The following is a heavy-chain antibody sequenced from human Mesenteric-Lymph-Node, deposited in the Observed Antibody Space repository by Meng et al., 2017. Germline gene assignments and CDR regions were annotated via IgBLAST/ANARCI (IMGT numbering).Heavy chain of an antibody. CDR1: GYTCTDYY. CDR2: LNPNRGDT. D-gene: IGHD5-18*01. CDR3: ARGIVDGYGGDSWFDP. V-gene: IGHV1-2*06. J-gene: IGHJ5*02. Sequence: QVQLVQSGAEVKKPGASVKVSCKASGYTCTDYYMQVGRQAPGQGLKWMGRLNPNRGDTNYAQKFQGRVTMTRDTSISTAYMELSRLTSDDTAVYYCARGIVDGYGGDSWFDPWGQGTLVTVSS.